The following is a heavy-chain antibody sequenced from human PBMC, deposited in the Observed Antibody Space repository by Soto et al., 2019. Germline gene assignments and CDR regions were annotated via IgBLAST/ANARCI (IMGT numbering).Heavy chain of an antibody. CDR3: ARSHTGDSAFRAFDL. J-gene: IGHJ3*01. CDR2: IYYSGST. CDR1: GGSISSGGYY. Sequence: SETLSLTCTVSGGSISSGGYYWSWIRQHPGKGLEWIGYIYYSGSTYYNPSLKSRVTISVDTSKNQFSLKLSSVTAADTAVYYCARSHTGDSAFRAFDLWGQGTMVTVSS. D-gene: IGHD3-3*02. V-gene: IGHV4-31*03.